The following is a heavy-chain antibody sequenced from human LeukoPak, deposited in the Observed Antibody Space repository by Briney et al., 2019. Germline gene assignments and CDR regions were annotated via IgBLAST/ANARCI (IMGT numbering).Heavy chain of an antibody. CDR3: ARRRIAARPFDY. J-gene: IGHJ4*02. Sequence: PSETLSLTCAVYGGSFSGYYWSWIRQPPGKGLEWIGEINHSGSTNYNPSLKSRVTISVDPSKNQFSLKLSSVTAADTAVYYCARRRIAARPFDYWGQGTLVTVSS. D-gene: IGHD6-6*01. CDR1: GGSFSGYY. CDR2: INHSGST. V-gene: IGHV4-34*01.